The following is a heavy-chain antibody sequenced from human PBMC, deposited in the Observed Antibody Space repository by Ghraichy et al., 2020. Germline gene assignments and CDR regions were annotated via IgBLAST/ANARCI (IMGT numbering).Heavy chain of an antibody. CDR3: ARGGENIVGATYAFDI. CDR2: IYTSGST. D-gene: IGHD1-26*01. CDR1: GGSISSYY. V-gene: IGHV4-4*07. J-gene: IGHJ3*02. Sequence: SETLSLTCTVSGGSISSYYWSWIRQPAGKGLEWIGRIYTSGSTNYNPSLKSRVTMSVDTSKNQFSLKLSSVTAADTAVYYCARGGENIVGATYAFDIWGQGTMVTVSS.